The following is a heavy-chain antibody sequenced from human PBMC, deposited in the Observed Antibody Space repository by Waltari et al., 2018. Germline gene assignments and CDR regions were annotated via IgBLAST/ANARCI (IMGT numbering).Heavy chain of an antibody. D-gene: IGHD1-26*01. Sequence: QLQLQESGPGLVKPSETLSLPCTVSGGPISSSSSYWGWFRPPPGKGLEWIGSSYYRGGTYYNPSLKSRVTISVDTSKNQFSLKLSSVTAADTAVYYCARQGIVGASGYYFDYWGQGTLVTVSS. CDR2: SYYRGGT. CDR3: ARQGIVGASGYYFDY. V-gene: IGHV4-39*07. J-gene: IGHJ4*02. CDR1: GGPISSSSSY.